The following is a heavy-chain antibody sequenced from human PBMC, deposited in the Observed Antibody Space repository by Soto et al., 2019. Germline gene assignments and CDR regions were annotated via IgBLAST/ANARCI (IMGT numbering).Heavy chain of an antibody. CDR3: AADATAWQQMVPSDY. CDR2: IAVGSGYT. J-gene: IGHJ4*02. CDR1: GFTFTSSA. Sequence: GASVKVSCKASGFTFTSSAFQWLRQARGQRLEWIGWIAVGSGYTNYAQRFQDRVTLTRDMSTATTYMELSRLTSEDTAIYYCAADATAWQQMVPSDYWGQGTLVTVS. D-gene: IGHD2-8*01. V-gene: IGHV1-58*01.